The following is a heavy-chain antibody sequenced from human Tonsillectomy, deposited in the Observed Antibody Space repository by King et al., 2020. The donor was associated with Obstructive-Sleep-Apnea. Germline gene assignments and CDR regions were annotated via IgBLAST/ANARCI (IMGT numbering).Heavy chain of an antibody. Sequence: QLQESGPGLVKPSQTLSLTCTVSGGSISSGGYYWSWIRQHPGKGLEWIGYIYYSGSTYYNPSLKSRVTISVDTSKNQFSLKLSSVTAADTAVYYCARGRAVVVVVATYWFDPWGQGTLVTVSS. V-gene: IGHV4-31*03. J-gene: IGHJ5*02. CDR1: GGSISSGGYY. CDR3: ARGRAVVVVVATYWFDP. D-gene: IGHD2-15*01. CDR2: IYYSGST.